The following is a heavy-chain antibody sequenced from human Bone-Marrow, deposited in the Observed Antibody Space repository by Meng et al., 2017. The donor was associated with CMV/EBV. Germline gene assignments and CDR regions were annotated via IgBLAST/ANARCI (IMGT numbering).Heavy chain of an antibody. CDR1: GFTFSSYA. V-gene: IGHV3-23*01. D-gene: IGHD3-3*01. CDR2: FSGSRVIT. J-gene: IGHJ1*01. CDR3: ARDSFWSGYDY. Sequence: GGSLRLSCAASGFTFSSYAMSWVRQAPGKGLEWVSSFSGSRVITYCADSVKGRFTISRDNSKNTLSLQMNSLTADDTAVYYCARDSFWSGYDYWGQGTLVTVSS.